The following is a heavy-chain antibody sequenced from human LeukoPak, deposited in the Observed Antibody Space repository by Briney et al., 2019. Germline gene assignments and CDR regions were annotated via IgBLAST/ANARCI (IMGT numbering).Heavy chain of an antibody. CDR3: ARHRGTAPLDY. J-gene: IGHJ4*02. D-gene: IGHD5-18*01. V-gene: IGHV4-4*09. Sequence: SETLSLTGTVSVGSINSYYWSWIRQPPGKGLEWIGYIYTGGGTNYNPSLESRVTISRDMSKNQFSLNLSSVTAADTAVYYCARHRGTAPLDYWGQGTLVTVSS. CDR2: IYTGGGT. CDR1: VGSINSYY.